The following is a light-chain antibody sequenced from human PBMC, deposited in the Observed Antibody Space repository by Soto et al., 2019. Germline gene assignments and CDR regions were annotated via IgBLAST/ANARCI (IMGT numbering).Light chain of an antibody. CDR2: STN. Sequence: QTVVTQEPSFSVSPGRTVTLTCGLSSGSVSTSYYPSWYQQTPGQAPRTLIYSTNTRSSGVPDRFSGSTLGNKAALTITGAQADDESDYYCVLYMGSGTWVFGGGTKLTVL. J-gene: IGLJ3*02. V-gene: IGLV8-61*01. CDR1: SGSVSTSYY. CDR3: VLYMGSGTWV.